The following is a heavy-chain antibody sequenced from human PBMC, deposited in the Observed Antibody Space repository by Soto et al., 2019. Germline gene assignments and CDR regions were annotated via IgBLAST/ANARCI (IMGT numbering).Heavy chain of an antibody. V-gene: IGHV1-46*03. Sequence: GASVKVSCKASGYTFTSYYMHWVRQAPGQGLEWMGIINPSGGSTSYAQKFQGRVTMTRDTSTSTVYMELSSLRSEDTAVYYCARGAAGYSSGWYDYSYYTDVWGKGTTVTLSS. J-gene: IGHJ6*03. D-gene: IGHD6-19*01. CDR1: GYTFTSYY. CDR2: INPSGGST. CDR3: ARGAAGYSSGWYDYSYYTDV.